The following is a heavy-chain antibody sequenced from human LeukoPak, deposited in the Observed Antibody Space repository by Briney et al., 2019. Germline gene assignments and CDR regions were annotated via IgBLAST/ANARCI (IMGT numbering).Heavy chain of an antibody. CDR3: TRADDMITFGGVIAIGGDYYYYYGMDV. V-gene: IGHV3-49*03. J-gene: IGHJ6*02. D-gene: IGHD3-16*02. Sequence: GGSLRLSCAASGFTFSSYWMNWFRQAPGKGLEWVGFIRSKAYGGTTEYAASVKGRFTISRDDSKSIAYLQMNSLKTEDTAVYYCTRADDMITFGGVIAIGGDYYYYYGMDVWGQGTTVTVSS. CDR1: GFTFSSYW. CDR2: IRSKAYGGTT.